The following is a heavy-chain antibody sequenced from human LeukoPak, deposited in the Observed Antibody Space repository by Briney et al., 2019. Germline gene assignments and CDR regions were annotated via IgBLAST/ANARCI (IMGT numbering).Heavy chain of an antibody. J-gene: IGHJ4*02. V-gene: IGHV4-59*01. CDR3: ARVSYGSGGYY. D-gene: IGHD3-10*01. CDR2: IYYSGST. Sequence: SETLSLTCTVSGGSISSYYWSWIRQPPGKGLEWIGYIYYSGSTNYNPSLKSRVTISVDTSKNQFSLKLSSVTAADTAVYYCARVSYGSGGYYWGQGTLVTVSS. CDR1: GGSISSYY.